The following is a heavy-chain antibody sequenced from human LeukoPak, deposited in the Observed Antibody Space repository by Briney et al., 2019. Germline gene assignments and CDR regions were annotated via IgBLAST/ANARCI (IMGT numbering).Heavy chain of an antibody. CDR1: GDSSSSYY. V-gene: IGHV4-4*07. Sequence: SETLSLTCTVSGDSSSSYYWTWIRQPAGRGLEWIGRFYISGRSSYSPSLKSRVSMSVDKSKNQFSLKLTSVTAADTAVYYCARDFLSSLTFDYWGQGILVTVSS. J-gene: IGHJ4*02. CDR2: FYISGRS. D-gene: IGHD2-2*01. CDR3: ARDFLSSLTFDY.